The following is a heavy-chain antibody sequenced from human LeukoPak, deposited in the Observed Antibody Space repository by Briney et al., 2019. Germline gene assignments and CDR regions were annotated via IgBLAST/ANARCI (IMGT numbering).Heavy chain of an antibody. D-gene: IGHD6-13*01. V-gene: IGHV1-18*01. CDR2: ISTYNGNT. CDR1: GYTFTGYD. Sequence: GASVKVSCKASGYTFTGYDINWVRQATGQGLEWMGWISTYNGNTNYAQKIQGRVTMTTDTSTSTAYMELRSLRSDDTAVYYCARDLPYSSSWESIDYWGQGTLVTVSS. J-gene: IGHJ4*02. CDR3: ARDLPYSSSWESIDY.